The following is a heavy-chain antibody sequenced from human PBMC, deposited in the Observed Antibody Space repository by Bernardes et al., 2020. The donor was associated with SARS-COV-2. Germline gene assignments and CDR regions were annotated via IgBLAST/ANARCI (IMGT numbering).Heavy chain of an antibody. CDR2: ISSSSSYI. CDR3: ARDLSAVPAAIPRGYFQH. D-gene: IGHD2-2*02. J-gene: IGHJ1*01. V-gene: IGHV3-21*01. CDR1: GFSFSIYA. Sequence: LRLSCAASGFSFSIYAMTWVRQAPGKGLEWVSSISSSSSYIYYADSVKGRFTISRDNAKNSLYLQMNSLRAEDTAVYYCARDLSAVPAAIPRGYFQHWGQGTLVTVSS.